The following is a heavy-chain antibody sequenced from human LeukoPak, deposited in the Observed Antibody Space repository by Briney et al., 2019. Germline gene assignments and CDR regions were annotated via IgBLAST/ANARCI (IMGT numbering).Heavy chain of an antibody. CDR2: INHSGST. V-gene: IGHV4-34*01. Sequence: NPSETLSLTCAVYGGSFSGYYWSWIRQPPGKGLEWIGEINHSGSTNYNPSLKSRVTISVDTSKNQFSLKLSSVTAADTAVYYCARGSSWSFYFDYWGQGTLVTVSS. CDR3: ARGSSWSFYFDY. J-gene: IGHJ4*02. D-gene: IGHD6-13*01. CDR1: GGSFSGYY.